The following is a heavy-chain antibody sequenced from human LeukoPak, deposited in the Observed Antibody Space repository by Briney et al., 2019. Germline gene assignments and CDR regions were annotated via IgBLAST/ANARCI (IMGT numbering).Heavy chain of an antibody. CDR1: GDPISNYY. Sequence: SETLSLTCTVSGDPISNYYWSWIRQPAGKGLEWIGRVYTGGSTNYNPSLRSRVTISVDKSRNQFFLNLRSVTAADTAVYYCAGRDYWGQGTLVTVSS. CDR3: AGRDY. D-gene: IGHD1-26*01. J-gene: IGHJ4*02. V-gene: IGHV4-4*07. CDR2: VYTGGST.